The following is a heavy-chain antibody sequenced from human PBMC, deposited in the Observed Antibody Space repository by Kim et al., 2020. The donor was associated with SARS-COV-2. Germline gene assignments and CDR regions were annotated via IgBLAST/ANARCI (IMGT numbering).Heavy chain of an antibody. Sequence: SVKVSCKASGGAFSSYVITWVRQAPGQGLEWMGGIIPIFGKANYAQKFQGRVTITADESTSTAYMELSSLRSEDTAVYYCARGGVGYCSGAGCYSYIRYWGQGTLVTVSS. D-gene: IGHD2-15*01. CDR2: IIPIFGKA. CDR3: ARGGVGYCSGAGCYSYIRY. V-gene: IGHV1-69*13. CDR1: GGAFSSYV. J-gene: IGHJ4*02.